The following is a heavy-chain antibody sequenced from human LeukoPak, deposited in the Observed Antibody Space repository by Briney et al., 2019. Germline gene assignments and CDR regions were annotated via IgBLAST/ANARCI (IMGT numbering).Heavy chain of an antibody. J-gene: IGHJ4*02. V-gene: IGHV4-34*01. CDR3: ARRYYYNLGSFPFDF. D-gene: IGHD3-10*01. CDR2: IHNSGTT. Sequence: SETLSLTCAVSGGPFSGYFWSWIRQSSGKGLEWIGEIHNSGTTNYNPSLNSRATISEDTSKNQFYLNLSSVTAADTAVYYCARRYYYNLGSFPFDFWGQGTLVTVSS. CDR1: GGPFSGYF.